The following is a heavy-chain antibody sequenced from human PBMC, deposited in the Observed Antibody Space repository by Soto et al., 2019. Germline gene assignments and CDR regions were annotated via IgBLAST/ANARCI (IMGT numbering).Heavy chain of an antibody. CDR1: GFTFSSYW. D-gene: IGHD3-16*02. J-gene: IGHJ4*02. V-gene: IGHV3-74*01. Sequence: GGSLRLSCAASGFTFSSYWMHWVRQVPEKGLVWVSRINSDGSITNYADAVKGRFTISRDNVKNTLYLQMNSLRAEDKAVYYCVRYPRLVGGRYRPDYWDQGTLVTVSS. CDR2: INSDGSIT. CDR3: VRYPRLVGGRYRPDY.